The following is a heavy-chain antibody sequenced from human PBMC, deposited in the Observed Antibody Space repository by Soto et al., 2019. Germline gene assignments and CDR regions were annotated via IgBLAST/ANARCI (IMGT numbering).Heavy chain of an antibody. CDR1: GYTFTNYG. J-gene: IGHJ6*02. D-gene: IGHD2-21*02. CDR2: ISAYNGNI. CDR3: ASSYCGGTCDSNLPLDYDYYGMDV. Sequence: QVQLVQSGAEVKKPGASVKVSCKASGYTFTNYGISWVRQAPGQGLEWMGWISAYNGNINYAQKLQGRVTMTTDTSTSKAYMAMRSLRSADTAMYYCASSYCGGTCDSNLPLDYDYYGMDVWGQGTMVTVSS. V-gene: IGHV1-18*01.